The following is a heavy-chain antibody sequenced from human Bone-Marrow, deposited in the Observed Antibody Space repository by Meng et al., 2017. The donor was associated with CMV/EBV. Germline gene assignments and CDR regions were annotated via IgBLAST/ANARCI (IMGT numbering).Heavy chain of an antibody. J-gene: IGHJ6*02. Sequence: SETLSLTCAVYGGSFSGYYWSWIRQPPGKGLEWIGEINHSGSTNYNPSLKSRVTISVDTSKNQFSLKLSSVTAADTAVYYCARLPAAIPSYYYSGMAVWGQGTTVTVSS. V-gene: IGHV4-34*01. D-gene: IGHD2-2*02. CDR1: GGSFSGYY. CDR3: ARLPAAIPSYYYSGMAV. CDR2: INHSGST.